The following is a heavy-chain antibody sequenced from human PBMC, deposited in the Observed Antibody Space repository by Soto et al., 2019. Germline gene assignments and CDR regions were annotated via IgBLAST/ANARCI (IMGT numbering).Heavy chain of an antibody. J-gene: IGHJ6*02. D-gene: IGHD3-22*01. CDR2: IYYSGST. V-gene: IGHV4-31*03. Sequence: QVQLQESGPGLVKPSQTLSLTCTVSGGSISSGGYYWSWIRQHPGKGLEWIGYIYYSGSTYYNPSLKSRVTISVDTSKNQFSLKLSSVTAADTAVYYCARGSYDYYDSSGYLLYYYGMDVWGQGTTVTVSS. CDR3: ARGSYDYYDSSGYLLYYYGMDV. CDR1: GGSISSGGYY.